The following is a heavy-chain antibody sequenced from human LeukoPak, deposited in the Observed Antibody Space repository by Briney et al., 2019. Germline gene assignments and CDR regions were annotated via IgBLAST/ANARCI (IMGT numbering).Heavy chain of an antibody. CDR1: GFTFSSYN. Sequence: GGSLRLSCAASGFTFSSYNMNWVRQAPGKGLEWVSSISSRSSYINYADSVKGRFTISRDNAKNSLFLQMNSLRAEDTAVYYCARDGSGSYTDYWGQGTLVTVSS. D-gene: IGHD3-10*01. CDR3: ARDGSGSYTDY. V-gene: IGHV3-21*01. J-gene: IGHJ4*02. CDR2: ISSRSSYI.